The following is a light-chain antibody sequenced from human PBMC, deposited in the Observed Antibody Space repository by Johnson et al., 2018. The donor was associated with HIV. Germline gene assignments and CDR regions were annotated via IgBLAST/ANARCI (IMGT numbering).Light chain of an antibody. J-gene: IGLJ1*01. CDR1: RSNIGDNF. CDR3: GTWDSSLSAPLYV. V-gene: IGLV1-51*01. Sequence: QFVLTQPPSVSAAPGQKVTISCSGNRSNIGDNFVSWYQHLPGTAPKLLVYDNNKRPSGIPDRFSGSKSGTSATLGITGLQTGDEADYYCGTWDSSLSAPLYVFGTGTKVTCL. CDR2: DNN.